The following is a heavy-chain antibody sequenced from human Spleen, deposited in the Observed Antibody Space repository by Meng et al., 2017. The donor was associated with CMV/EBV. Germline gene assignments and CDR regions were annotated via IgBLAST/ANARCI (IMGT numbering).Heavy chain of an antibody. CDR1: GYTFTGYY. CDR3: ATYGTAVVYNTDV. J-gene: IGHJ6*02. CDR2: INPNSGGT. V-gene: IGHV1-2*02. D-gene: IGHD2-21*02. Sequence: ASVKVSCKASGYTFTGYYMHWVRQAPGQGLEWMGWINPNSGGTNYAQKFQGRVTMTRDTSISTVYMELSRLRSDDTAVYYYATYGTAVVYNTDVWGQGTTVTVSS.